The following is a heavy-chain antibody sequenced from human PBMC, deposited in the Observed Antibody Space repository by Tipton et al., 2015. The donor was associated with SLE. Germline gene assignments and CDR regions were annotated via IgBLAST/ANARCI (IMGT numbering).Heavy chain of an antibody. D-gene: IGHD7-27*01. J-gene: IGHJ4*02. CDR2: ISWNSGSI. CDR3: AKDAGV. V-gene: IGHV3-9*01. CDR1: GFTFDDYA. Sequence: SLRLSCAASGFTFDDYAMHWVRQAPGKGLGWVSGISWNSGSIGYADSVKGRFTISRDNAKNSLYLQMNSLRAEDTALYYCAKDAGVWGQGTLVTVSS.